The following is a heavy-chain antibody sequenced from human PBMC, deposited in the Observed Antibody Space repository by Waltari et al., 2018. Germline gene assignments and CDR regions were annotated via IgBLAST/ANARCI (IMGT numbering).Heavy chain of an antibody. Sequence: EVQLVESGGGLVQPGGSLRLSVAASVVIFSDYWMHWVRPAPGKGLMWVSRLKSDGSSTAYADFVKGRFTVSRETARNTLYLQMNSLSAEDTAVYYCARGGQVLNWPFDMWGQGTVVTVSS. D-gene: IGHD2-2*01. CDR1: VVIFSDYW. CDR3: ARGGQVLNWPFDM. J-gene: IGHJ3*02. V-gene: IGHV3-74*01. CDR2: LKSDGSST.